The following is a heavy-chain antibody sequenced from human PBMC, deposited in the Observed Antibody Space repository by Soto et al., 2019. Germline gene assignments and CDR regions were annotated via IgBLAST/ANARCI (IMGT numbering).Heavy chain of an antibody. Sequence: SETLSLTCTVSGGSISSGGYYWSWIRQHPGKGLEWIGYIYYSGSTYYNPSLKSRVTISVDTSKNQFSLKLSSVTAADTAVYYCARDGGAAHPFDYWGQGTLVTVSS. CDR1: GGSISSGGYY. J-gene: IGHJ4*02. D-gene: IGHD6-6*01. CDR3: ARDGGAAHPFDY. V-gene: IGHV4-31*03. CDR2: IYYSGST.